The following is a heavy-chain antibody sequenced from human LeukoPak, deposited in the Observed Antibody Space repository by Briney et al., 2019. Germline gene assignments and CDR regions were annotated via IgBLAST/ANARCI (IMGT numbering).Heavy chain of an antibody. Sequence: GGSLRLSCAASGFTFSSYEMNWVRQAPGKGLEWVSYISSGSSYTNYAGSVKGRFTISRDNAKNSLFLQMNSLRAEDTAVYYCATHAAQYSTFDYWGQGTLVTVSS. CDR3: ATHAAQYSTFDY. J-gene: IGHJ4*02. D-gene: IGHD2/OR15-2a*01. V-gene: IGHV3-21*05. CDR2: ISSGSSYT. CDR1: GFTFSSYE.